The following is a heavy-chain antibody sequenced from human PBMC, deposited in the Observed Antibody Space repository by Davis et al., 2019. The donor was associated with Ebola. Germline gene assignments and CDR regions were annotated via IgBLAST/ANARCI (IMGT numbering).Heavy chain of an antibody. Sequence: ASVKVSCQASGYTFTSYYMHWVRQAPGQGLEWMGIINSSGGSTSYAQKFQGRVTMTRDTSTSTVYMELSSLRSEDTAVYYCATARPGSYYLDYWGQGTLVTVSS. J-gene: IGHJ4*02. CDR2: INSSGGST. CDR3: ATARPGSYYLDY. V-gene: IGHV1-46*01. D-gene: IGHD3-10*01. CDR1: GYTFTSYY.